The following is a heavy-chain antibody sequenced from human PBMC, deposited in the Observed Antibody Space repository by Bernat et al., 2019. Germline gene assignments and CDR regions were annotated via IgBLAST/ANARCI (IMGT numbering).Heavy chain of an antibody. V-gene: IGHV3-33*03. Sequence: QVQLVESGGGVVQPGRSLRLSCAASGFTFSSYGMHWVRQAPGKGLEWVAVISNDGTAKYYADSVKGRFTISRDNSKNTLHLQMNSLRVEDTAVYYCAKDLPWMDYWGQGTLVTVSS. D-gene: IGHD5-12*01. J-gene: IGHJ4*02. CDR2: ISNDGTAK. CDR3: AKDLPWMDY. CDR1: GFTFSSYG.